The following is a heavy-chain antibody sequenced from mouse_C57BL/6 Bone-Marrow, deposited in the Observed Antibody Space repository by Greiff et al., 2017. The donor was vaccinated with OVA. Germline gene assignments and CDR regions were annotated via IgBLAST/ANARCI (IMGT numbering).Heavy chain of an antibody. V-gene: IGHV2-6-1*01. CDR3: ARHPLYGSSSSYAMDY. J-gene: IGHJ4*01. CDR2: IWSDGST. CDR1: GFSLTSYG. Sequence: QVQLQQSGPGLVAPSQSLSITCTVSGFSLTSYGVHWVRQPPGKGLEWLVVIWSDGSTTYNSALKSRLSISKDNSKSQVFLKMNSLQTDDTAMYYCARHPLYGSSSSYAMDYWGQGTSVTVSS. D-gene: IGHD1-1*01.